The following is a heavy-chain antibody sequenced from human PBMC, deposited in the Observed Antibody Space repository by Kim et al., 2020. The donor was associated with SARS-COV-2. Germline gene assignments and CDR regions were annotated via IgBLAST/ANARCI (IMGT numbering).Heavy chain of an antibody. CDR2: IIPILGIA. V-gene: IGHV1-69*02. J-gene: IGHJ6*01. CDR3: ASYCRSTSCPLYYYGMDV. Sequence: SVKVSCKASGGTFSSYTISWVRQAPGQGLEWMGRIIPILGIANYAQKFQGRVTITADKSTSTAYMELSSLRSEDTAVYYCASYCRSTSCPLYYYGMDVGGQGATVTVSS. D-gene: IGHD2-2*01. CDR1: GGTFSSYT.